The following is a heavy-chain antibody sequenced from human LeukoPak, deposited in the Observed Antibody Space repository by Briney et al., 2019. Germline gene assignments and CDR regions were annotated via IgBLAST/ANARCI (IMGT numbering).Heavy chain of an antibody. J-gene: IGHJ4*02. V-gene: IGHV4-34*01. CDR2: INHSGST. D-gene: IGHD6-19*01. Sequence: SSETLSLTCTVSGVSITTYYWSWIRQPPGKGLEWIGEINHSGSTNYNPSLKSRVTISVDTSKNQFSLKLSSVTAADTAVYYCARGGIVAVAAGLIFDYWGQGTLVTVSS. CDR1: GVSITTYY. CDR3: ARGGIVAVAAGLIFDY.